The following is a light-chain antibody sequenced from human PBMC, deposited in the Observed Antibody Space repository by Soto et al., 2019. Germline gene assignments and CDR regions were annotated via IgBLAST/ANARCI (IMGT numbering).Light chain of an antibody. CDR2: GAS. CDR3: QQYYFRPLT. J-gene: IGKJ4*01. V-gene: IGKV3-20*01. Sequence: IVLTQSPGTLSLSPGDRATLSCRATQTVTNNYLAWYQQKPGQAPRLLIYGASSRATGIPDRFSGSGSGTDFTLTISRLQAEDVAVYYCQQYYFRPLTFGGGTKVDIK. CDR1: QTVTNNY.